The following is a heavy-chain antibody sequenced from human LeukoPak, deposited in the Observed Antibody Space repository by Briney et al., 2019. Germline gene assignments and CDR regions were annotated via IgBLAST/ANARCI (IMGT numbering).Heavy chain of an antibody. CDR1: GNYW. Sequence: GGSLRLSCAASGNYWMHWVRQAPGKGLVWVSHINSDGSWTSYADSVKGRFTISKDNAKNTVYLQMNSLRAEDTAVYYCVSFYETYWGRGTLVTVSS. CDR3: VSFYETY. J-gene: IGHJ4*02. V-gene: IGHV3-74*01. D-gene: IGHD2/OR15-2a*01. CDR2: INSDGSWT.